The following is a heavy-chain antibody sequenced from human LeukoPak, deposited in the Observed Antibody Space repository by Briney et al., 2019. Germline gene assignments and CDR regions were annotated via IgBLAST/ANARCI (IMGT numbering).Heavy chain of an antibody. D-gene: IGHD6-13*01. CDR2: INPNSGGT. V-gene: IGHV1-2*02. Sequence: ASVKVSCKASGYTFTGYYMHWVRQAPGQGLEWMGWINPNSGGTNYAQKFQGRVTMTRDTSISTAYMELSRLRSDDTAVYYCARDLEFAGSWYIDYWGQGTLVTVSS. CDR1: GYTFTGYY. J-gene: IGHJ4*02. CDR3: ARDLEFAGSWYIDY.